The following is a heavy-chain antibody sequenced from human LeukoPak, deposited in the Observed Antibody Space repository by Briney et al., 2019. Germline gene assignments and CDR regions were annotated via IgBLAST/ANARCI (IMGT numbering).Heavy chain of an antibody. CDR2: IHTSDRP. V-gene: IGHV4-4*07. J-gene: IGHJ5*02. Sequence: SETLSLTCTVSGDSISDFYWSYVRQPAGKTLEWIGHIHTSDRPIYNPSLRSRVTMSLDTSKNQFSLRLTSMTAADSAFYYCARTLGYGWFDPWGQGTLVTVSS. D-gene: IGHD1-1*01. CDR3: ARTLGYGWFDP. CDR1: GDSISDFY.